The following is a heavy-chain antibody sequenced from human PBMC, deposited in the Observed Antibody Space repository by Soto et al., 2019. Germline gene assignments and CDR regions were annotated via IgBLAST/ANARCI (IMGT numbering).Heavy chain of an antibody. CDR1: GYTFTGCY. CDR2: INPNSGGT. V-gene: IGHV1-2*04. J-gene: IGHJ4*02. CDR3: ARSYGSTPPSFDY. Sequence: ASVKVSCKASGYTFTGCYMHWVRQAPGQGLEWMGWINPNSGGTNYAQKFQGWVTMTRDTSISTAYMELSRLRSDDTAVYYCARSYGSTPPSFDYWGQGTLVTVSS. D-gene: IGHD4-17*01.